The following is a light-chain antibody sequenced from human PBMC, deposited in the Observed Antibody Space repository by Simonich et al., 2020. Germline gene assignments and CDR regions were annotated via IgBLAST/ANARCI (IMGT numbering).Light chain of an antibody. V-gene: IGLV2-14*01. CDR2: DVS. CDR1: RSDVGGYNK. J-gene: IGLJ3*02. CDR3: SSYTSSSTLV. Sequence: QAALTQPASGSGSPGQSITIPRTGTRSDVGGYNKFSWYQPHPGKAPKLMLYDVSKRPSGVSNLFSGSKSGNTASLTISGLQAEDAADYYCSSYTSSSTLVFGGGTKLTVL.